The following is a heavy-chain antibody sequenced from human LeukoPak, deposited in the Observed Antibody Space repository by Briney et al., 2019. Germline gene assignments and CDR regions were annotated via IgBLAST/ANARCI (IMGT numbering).Heavy chain of an antibody. CDR1: GLTFTRYG. D-gene: IGHD6-13*01. J-gene: IGHJ4*02. Sequence: GASGHVACQVSGLTFTRYGISWVRQPPGQGLESMGWISDYNGNTNYAQKLQGRVTITTDTSTSTAYMELSSLRSDDTAVYYCALVFSSLDYWRQGPLIPVSS. V-gene: IGHV1-18*04. CDR2: ISDYNGNT. CDR3: ALVFSSLDY.